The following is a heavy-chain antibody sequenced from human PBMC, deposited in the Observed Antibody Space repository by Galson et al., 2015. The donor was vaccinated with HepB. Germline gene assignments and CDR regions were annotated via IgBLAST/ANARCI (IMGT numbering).Heavy chain of an antibody. Sequence: SLRLSCAASGFTFGSYAMHWVRQAPGKGLEWVAVISYDGSNKYYADSVKGRFTISRDNSKNTLYLQMNSLRPEDTAVYYCAREGAYCAGDCFPYWGQGTLVTVSS. V-gene: IGHV3-30*14. J-gene: IGHJ4*02. CDR3: AREGAYCAGDCFPY. D-gene: IGHD2-21*01. CDR2: ISYDGSNK. CDR1: GFTFGSYA.